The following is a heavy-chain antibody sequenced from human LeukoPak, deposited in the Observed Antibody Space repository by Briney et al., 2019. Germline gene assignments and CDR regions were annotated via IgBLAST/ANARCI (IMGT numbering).Heavy chain of an antibody. CDR2: IKQDGSEK. CDR3: ARDQGPQLESY. V-gene: IGHV3-7*01. Sequence: GGSLRLSCAASGFTFSSYWMGWVRQAPGKGLEWVANIKQDGSEKYNVDSVKGRFTISRDNAKNSLYLQMNSLRAEDTAVYYCARDQGPQLESYWGQGTLVTVSS. J-gene: IGHJ4*02. CDR1: GFTFSSYW. D-gene: IGHD6-6*01.